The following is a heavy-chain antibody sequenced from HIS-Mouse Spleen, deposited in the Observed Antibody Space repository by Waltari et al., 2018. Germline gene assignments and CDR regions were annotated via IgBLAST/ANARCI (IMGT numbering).Heavy chain of an antibody. CDR1: VGSTRSSSYY. D-gene: IGHD6-13*01. J-gene: IGHJ2*01. CDR2: IYYSGST. CDR3: AREIPYSSSWYDWYFDL. Sequence: QLQLQESGPGLVKPSETLSLTCTVSVGSTRSSSYYWGWIRQPPGKGLEWIGSIYYSGSTYYNPSLKSRVTISVDTSKNQFSLKLSSVTAADTAVYYCAREIPYSSSWYDWYFDLWGRGTLVTVSS. V-gene: IGHV4-39*07.